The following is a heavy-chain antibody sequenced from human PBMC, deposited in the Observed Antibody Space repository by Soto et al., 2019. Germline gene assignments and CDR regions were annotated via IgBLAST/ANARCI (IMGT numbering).Heavy chain of an antibody. CDR2: INPNSGGT. Sequence: ASVKVSCKASGYTFTGYYMHWVRQAPGQGLEWMGWINPNSGGTNYAQKFQGRVTMTRDTSISTAYMELSRLRSDDTAVYYCARGQYYYDSSGYYYFDYGGQGTLVTVSS. J-gene: IGHJ4*02. V-gene: IGHV1-2*02. CDR1: GYTFTGYY. D-gene: IGHD3-22*01. CDR3: ARGQYYYDSSGYYYFDY.